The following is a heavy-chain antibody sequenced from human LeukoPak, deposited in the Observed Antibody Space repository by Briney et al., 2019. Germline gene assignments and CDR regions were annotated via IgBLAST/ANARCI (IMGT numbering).Heavy chain of an antibody. D-gene: IGHD6-19*01. Sequence: KPSETLSLTCAVYGGSFSGYYWSWIRQPPGKGLEWIGEINHSGSTNYNPSLKSRVTISVDTSKNQFSLKLSSVTAADTAVYYCARGDHSSGWYGWFDPWGQGTLVTVSS. CDR1: GGSFSGYY. J-gene: IGHJ5*02. V-gene: IGHV4-34*01. CDR3: ARGDHSSGWYGWFDP. CDR2: INHSGST.